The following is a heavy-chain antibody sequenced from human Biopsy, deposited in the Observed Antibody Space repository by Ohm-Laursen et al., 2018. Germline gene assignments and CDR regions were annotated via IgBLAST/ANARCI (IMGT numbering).Heavy chain of an antibody. J-gene: IGHJ6*02. CDR3: ARATNSTGWPYYYFYGMDV. CDR1: GGPLSGYH. D-gene: IGHD2/OR15-2a*01. V-gene: IGHV4-34*01. CDR2: INDGGTT. Sequence: QTLSLTCAVYGGPLSGYHWTWFRQPPGDGLEWIGEINDGGTTCHNPSIKSRLTILVDTSKNQFSLKVNSVTAADTAVYYCARATNSTGWPYYYFYGMDVWGQGTTVTVSS.